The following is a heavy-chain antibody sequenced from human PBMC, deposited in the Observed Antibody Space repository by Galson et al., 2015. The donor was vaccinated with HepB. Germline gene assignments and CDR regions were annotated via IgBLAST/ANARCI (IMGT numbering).Heavy chain of an antibody. CDR1: GFTFSSYA. Sequence: SLRLSCAASGFTFSSYAMHWVRQAPGKGLEWVAVISYDGSNKYYADSVKGRFTISRDNSKNTLYLQMNSLRAEDTAVYYCARDKYPLFDYWGQGTLVTVSS. CDR3: ARDKYPLFDY. V-gene: IGHV3-30*04. J-gene: IGHJ4*02. D-gene: IGHD6-6*01. CDR2: ISYDGSNK.